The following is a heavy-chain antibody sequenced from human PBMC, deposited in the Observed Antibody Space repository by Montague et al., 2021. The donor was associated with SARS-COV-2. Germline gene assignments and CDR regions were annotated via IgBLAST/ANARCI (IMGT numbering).Heavy chain of an antibody. V-gene: IGHV4-4*07. J-gene: IGHJ4*02. CDR3: ARDRFDFGAGRQGTIDF. CDR1: GDSITNHY. D-gene: IGHD3-10*01. CDR2: VHFTGKT. Sequence: SETLSLTCSVSGDSITNHYWSWIRQPAGKGLEWIGRVHFTGKTNFIPFFSSRLTMSADTSKNQFSLKLTSVTAADTAIYFCARDRFDFGAGRQGTIDFWGQGTLVTVSS.